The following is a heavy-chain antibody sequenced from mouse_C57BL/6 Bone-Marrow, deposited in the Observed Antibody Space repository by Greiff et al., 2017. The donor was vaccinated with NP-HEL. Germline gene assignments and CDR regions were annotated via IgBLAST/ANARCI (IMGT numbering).Heavy chain of an antibody. Sequence: EVQLVESGGGLVQPGGSLKLSCAASGFTFSDYYMYWVRQTPEKRLEWVAYISNGGGSTYYPDTVKGRFTISRDNAKNTLYLQMSRLKSEDTAMYYCARHSPLTTVVAPYWYFDVWGTGTTVTVSS. J-gene: IGHJ1*03. V-gene: IGHV5-12*01. CDR2: ISNGGGST. CDR3: ARHSPLTTVVAPYWYFDV. D-gene: IGHD1-1*01. CDR1: GFTFSDYY.